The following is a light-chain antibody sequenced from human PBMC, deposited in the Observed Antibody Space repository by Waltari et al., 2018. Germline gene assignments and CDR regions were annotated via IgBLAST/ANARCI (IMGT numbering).Light chain of an antibody. CDR1: SGHSSSA. Sequence: QLVLTHSPSASASLGASVKLTCTLSSGHSSSAIAWHQQQPEKGPRYLMKLNTDGSHSKGDGIPDRFSGSSSGAERYLTISSLQSEDEADYYCQTWGTGMVFGGGTKLTVL. V-gene: IGLV4-69*01. CDR3: QTWGTGMV. J-gene: IGLJ2*01. CDR2: LNTDGSH.